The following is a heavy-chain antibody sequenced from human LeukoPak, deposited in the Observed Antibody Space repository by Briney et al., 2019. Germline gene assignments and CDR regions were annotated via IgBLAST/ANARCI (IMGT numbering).Heavy chain of an antibody. CDR3: AKGGPSGGFYIASDY. J-gene: IGHJ4*02. CDR1: GFTFSSYA. Sequence: GGSLRLSCEASGFTFSSYAMSWVRQAPGKGLEWVSTIGSGFTTYYPDSVRGRFTISRDNSKTTVFLQMNSLRAEDTAVYYCAKGGPSGGFYIASDYWGQGALVTVSS. CDR2: IGSGFTT. V-gene: IGHV3-23*01. D-gene: IGHD1-26*01.